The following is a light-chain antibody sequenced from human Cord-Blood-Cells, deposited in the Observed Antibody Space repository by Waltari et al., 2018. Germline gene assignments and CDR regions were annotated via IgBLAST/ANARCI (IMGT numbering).Light chain of an antibody. J-gene: IGLJ3*02. CDR1: ISDVGGHNY. CDR2: DVS. CDR3: CSYAGSYTWV. Sequence: QSALTQPRPVSGSPGQSLTISCTGTISDVGGHNYVSWYQQHPGKAPKLMIYDVSKRPSGVPDRFSGSKSGNTASMTISGLQAEDEADYYCCSYAGSYTWVFGGGTKLTVL. V-gene: IGLV2-11*01.